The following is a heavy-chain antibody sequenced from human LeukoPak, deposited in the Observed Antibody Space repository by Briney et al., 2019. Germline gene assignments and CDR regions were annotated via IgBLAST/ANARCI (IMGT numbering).Heavy chain of an antibody. CDR3: AKDLASIAATTPGSPYYYYYYMDV. CDR1: GFTFNAYA. D-gene: IGHD6-6*01. J-gene: IGHJ6*03. V-gene: IGHV3-30*02. Sequence: PGGSLRLSCAASGFTFNAYAIHWVRQAPGKGLEWVAFIRYDGSNKYYADSVKGRFTISRDNSKNTLYLQMNSLRAEDTAVYYCAKDLASIAATTPGSPYYYYYYMDVWGKGTTVTVPS. CDR2: IRYDGSNK.